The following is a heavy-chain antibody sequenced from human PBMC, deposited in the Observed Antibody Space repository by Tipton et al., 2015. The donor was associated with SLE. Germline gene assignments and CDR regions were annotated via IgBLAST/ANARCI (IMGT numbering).Heavy chain of an antibody. CDR2: IWYDGSNK. J-gene: IGHJ4*02. CDR3: ARGRGSSCFVFDD. CDR1: GFTFSSYG. Sequence: SLRLSCAASGFTFSSYGMHWVRQAPGKGLEWVAVIWYDGSNKYYADSVKGRFTISRDNSKNTLYLQMNSLRAEDTAVYYCARGRGSSCFVFDDWGQGTLVTVSS. D-gene: IGHD6-13*01. V-gene: IGHV3-33*01.